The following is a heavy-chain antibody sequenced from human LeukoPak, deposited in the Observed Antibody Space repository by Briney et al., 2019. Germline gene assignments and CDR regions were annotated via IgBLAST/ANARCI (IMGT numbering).Heavy chain of an antibody. CDR2: IYYSGST. D-gene: IGHD3-22*01. CDR3: ARASTAYDSSPLDC. J-gene: IGHJ4*02. Sequence: SETLSLTCTVSGGSISSYYWSWIRQPPGKGLEWIGYIYYSGSTNYNPSLKSRVTISVDTSKNQFSLKLSSATAADTAVYYCARASTAYDSSPLDCWGQGTLVTVSS. V-gene: IGHV4-59*01. CDR1: GGSISSYY.